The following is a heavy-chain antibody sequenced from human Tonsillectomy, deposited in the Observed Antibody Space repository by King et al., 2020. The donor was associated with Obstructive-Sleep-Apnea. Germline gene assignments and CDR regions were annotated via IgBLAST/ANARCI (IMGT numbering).Heavy chain of an antibody. CDR3: ARASDSLGFYYYGMDV. D-gene: IGHD3-22*01. V-gene: IGHV4-39*07. CDR2: IYYSGNT. Sequence: QLQLQESGPGLVKPSETLSLTCTVSGGSISSSSYYWGWIRQPPGKGLEWIGSIYYSGNTYYNPSLKSRVTISVDTSKNQFSLKLSSVTAADTAVYYCARASDSLGFYYYGMDVWGQGTTVTVSS. CDR1: GGSISSSSYY. J-gene: IGHJ6*02.